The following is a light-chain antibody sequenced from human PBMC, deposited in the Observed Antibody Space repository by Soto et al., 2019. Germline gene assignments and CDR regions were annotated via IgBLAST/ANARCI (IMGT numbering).Light chain of an antibody. CDR3: QQYGSSPGT. CDR1: QSVSSSY. V-gene: IGKV3-20*01. CDR2: GAS. J-gene: IGKJ1*01. Sequence: EMVLTQSPGPLSFSQGERATLSCMASQSVSSSYLAWYQQKPGQAPRLLIYGASSRATGIPDRFSGSGSGTDFTLTISRLEPEDFAVYYCQQYGSSPGTFGRGTKVDIK.